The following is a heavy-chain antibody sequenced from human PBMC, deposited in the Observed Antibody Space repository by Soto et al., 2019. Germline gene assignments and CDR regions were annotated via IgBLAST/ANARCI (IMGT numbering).Heavy chain of an antibody. CDR1: GGSISSYY. J-gene: IGHJ6*02. V-gene: IGHV4-59*08. CDR3: ARLDDILTGYPFYYYYYGMDV. CDR2: IYYSGST. Sequence: PSETLSLTCTVSGGSISSYYWSWIRQPPGKGLEWIGYIYYSGSTNYNPSLKSRVTISVDTSKNQFSLKLSSVTAADTAVYYCARLDDILTGYPFYYYYYGMDVWGQGTTVTVSS. D-gene: IGHD3-9*01.